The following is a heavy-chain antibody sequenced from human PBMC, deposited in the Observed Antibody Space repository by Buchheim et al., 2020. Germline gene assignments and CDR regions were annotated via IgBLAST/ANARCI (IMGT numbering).Heavy chain of an antibody. CDR1: GFTFNSYG. D-gene: IGHD3-22*01. CDR2: ISYDGSNK. CDR3: AKVSYDSSGYVDY. Sequence: QVQLVESGGGVVKPGRSLRLSCAASGFTFNSYGMHWVRQAPGKGLEWVAVISYDGSNKYYADSVKGRFTISRDNSKNTLYLQMNSLRAEDTAVYYCAKVSYDSSGYVDYWGQGTL. V-gene: IGHV3-30*18. J-gene: IGHJ4*02.